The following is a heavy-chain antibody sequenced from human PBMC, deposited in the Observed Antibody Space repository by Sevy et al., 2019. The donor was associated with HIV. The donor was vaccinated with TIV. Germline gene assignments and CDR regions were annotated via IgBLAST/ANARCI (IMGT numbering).Heavy chain of an antibody. Sequence: ASVKVSCKASGYRFTGYYIHWVRQAPGQGLEWMGWVNPASDATNYAQRFQDTVTMTSDTSISTAYMELSRLGSDDTATYYCARGLVNHFDSWGQGTLVTVSS. CDR1: GYRFTGYY. CDR3: ARGLVNHFDS. CDR2: VNPASDAT. D-gene: IGHD1-26*01. V-gene: IGHV1-2*02. J-gene: IGHJ4*02.